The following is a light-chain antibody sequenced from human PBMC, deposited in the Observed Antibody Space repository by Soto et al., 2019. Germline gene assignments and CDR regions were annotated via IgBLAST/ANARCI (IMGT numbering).Light chain of an antibody. CDR2: EVN. J-gene: IGLJ1*01. Sequence: QSALTQPASVSGSPGQSITISCTGTSSDVGGYNYVSWYQQHPGKAPKLMIYEVNNRPSGVSNRFSGSKSGNTASLTISGLQAEDEADYYCSSYTGSSRYVFGTGTKLTVL. V-gene: IGLV2-14*01. CDR1: SSDVGGYNY. CDR3: SSYTGSSRYV.